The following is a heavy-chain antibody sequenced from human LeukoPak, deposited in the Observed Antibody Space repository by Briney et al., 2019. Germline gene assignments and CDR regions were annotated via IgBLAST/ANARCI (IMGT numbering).Heavy chain of an antibody. V-gene: IGHV3-53*01. CDR3: ARDRSSGW. J-gene: IGHJ4*02. D-gene: IGHD6-19*01. Sequence: PGGSLRLSCAASGFTFSSYAMSWVRQAPGKGLEWVSVIYSGGSTYYADSVKGRFTISRDNSKNTLYLQMNSLRAEDTAVYYCARDRSSGWWGQGTLVTVSS. CDR1: GFTFSSYA. CDR2: IYSGGST.